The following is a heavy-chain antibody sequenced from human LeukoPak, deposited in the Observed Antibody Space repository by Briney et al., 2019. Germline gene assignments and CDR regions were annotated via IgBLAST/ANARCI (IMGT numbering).Heavy chain of an antibody. CDR2: ISWNSGSI. D-gene: IGHD6-19*01. Sequence: GGSLRLPCAASGFTFDDYAMHWVRQAPGKGLEWVSGISWNSGSIGYADSVKGRFTISRDNAKNSLYLQMNSLRAEDMALYYCAKGDSSGWYGGDAFDIWGQETMVTVSS. V-gene: IGHV3-9*03. CDR1: GFTFDDYA. J-gene: IGHJ3*02. CDR3: AKGDSSGWYGGDAFDI.